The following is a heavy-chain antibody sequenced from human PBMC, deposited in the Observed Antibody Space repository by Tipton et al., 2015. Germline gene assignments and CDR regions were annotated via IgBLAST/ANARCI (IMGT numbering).Heavy chain of an antibody. CDR1: GGSFSAYY. Sequence: TLSLTCAVYGGSFSAYYWSWIRQPPGKGLEWIGEINHTGSTNYNPSLKSRGTISADTSKNQFSLKLSSVTAADTAVYYCASTAGVVATLDYWGQGTLVTVSS. J-gene: IGHJ4*02. D-gene: IGHD5-12*01. V-gene: IGHV4-34*09. CDR3: ASTAGVVATLDY. CDR2: INHTGST.